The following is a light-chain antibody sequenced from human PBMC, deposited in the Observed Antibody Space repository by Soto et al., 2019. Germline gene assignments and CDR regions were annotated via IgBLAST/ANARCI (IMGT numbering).Light chain of an antibody. J-gene: IGLJ1*01. V-gene: IGLV1-44*01. CDR3: ATWDDSSSRYV. Sequence: QSVLTQPPSASGTPGQSVTISCSGSTSNIGSKTVSWYQQVPGAAPKLLIYSTNQWPSGVPDRFSGSKSGTSASLTISGLQSEDEADYYCATWDDSSSRYVFGTGTKVTVL. CDR1: TSNIGSKT. CDR2: STN.